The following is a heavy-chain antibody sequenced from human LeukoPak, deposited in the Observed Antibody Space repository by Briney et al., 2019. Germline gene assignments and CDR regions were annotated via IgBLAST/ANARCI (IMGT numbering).Heavy chain of an antibody. J-gene: IGHJ3*02. CDR1: GFTFDDHG. CDR2: INWNGGST. Sequence: GGSLSLSCAVSGFTFDDHGMSWVRQAPGKGLVCVSGINWNGGSTGYAESVKGRFTISRDNAKNSLYLQMNSLRAEDTALYYCARDRISFGIAAAGTAFDIWGQGTMVTVSS. D-gene: IGHD6-13*01. V-gene: IGHV3-20*04. CDR3: ARDRISFGIAAAGTAFDI.